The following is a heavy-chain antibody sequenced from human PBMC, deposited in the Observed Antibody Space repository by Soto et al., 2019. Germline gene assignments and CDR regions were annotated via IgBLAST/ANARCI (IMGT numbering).Heavy chain of an antibody. J-gene: IGHJ6*02. V-gene: IGHV5-51*01. CDR1: GYSFTSNW. CDR3: AKEDVEASGGMDV. CDR2: IYPGDSDT. Sequence: PGESLKISCKGSGYSFTSNWIAWVRQMPGKGLEWMGSIYPGDSDTRYSPSFQGQVTISADKSISTAYQQWSSLKASDTAMYYCAKEDVEASGGMDVWGQGTTVTVSS. D-gene: IGHD2-15*01.